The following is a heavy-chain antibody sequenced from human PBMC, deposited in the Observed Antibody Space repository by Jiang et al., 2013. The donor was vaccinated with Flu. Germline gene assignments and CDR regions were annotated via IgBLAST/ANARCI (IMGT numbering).Heavy chain of an antibody. D-gene: IGHD4-17*01. CDR3: AKTYGASVED. V-gene: IGHV3-53*01. J-gene: IGHJ4*02. CDR2: MEGGGGT. Sequence: GGPLSLSCAVSGFTVSNNHTSWVRQAPGQGLEWVSVMEGGGGTYYVDSVKGRFTMSRDNFKNTLYLQMNSLRPEDTAVYYCAKTYGASVEDWGQGTLVTVSS. CDR1: GFTVSNNH.